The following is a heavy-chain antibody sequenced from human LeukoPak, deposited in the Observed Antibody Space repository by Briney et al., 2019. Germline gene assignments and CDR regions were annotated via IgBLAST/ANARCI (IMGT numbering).Heavy chain of an antibody. D-gene: IGHD3-22*01. Sequence: PWETLSLTCAVYVGSFSGYYWSWIRQPPGKGLEWIGEINHSGSTNYNPSLKSRVTTSVDPSKNQVSLKLTSVTAADTAVYYCARVNYYGSGGYYWWFDPWGQGTLVTVSS. J-gene: IGHJ5*02. CDR2: INHSGST. V-gene: IGHV4-34*01. CDR3: ARVNYYGSGGYYWWFDP. CDR1: VGSFSGYY.